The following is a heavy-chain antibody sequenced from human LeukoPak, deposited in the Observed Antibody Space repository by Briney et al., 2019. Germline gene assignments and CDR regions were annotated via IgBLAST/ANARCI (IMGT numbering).Heavy chain of an antibody. Sequence: GGSLRLSCAASGFTMEPFAMHWVRQAPGKGLEWVSNIIKDGSRTYYADSVKGRFTISRDNSKNSLYLQMNSLRTEDSALYYCATWAFYHNLDVWGRGATVTVSS. CDR1: GFTMEPFA. J-gene: IGHJ6*02. D-gene: IGHD1-14*01. CDR2: IIKDGSRT. CDR3: ATWAFYHNLDV. V-gene: IGHV3-43*02.